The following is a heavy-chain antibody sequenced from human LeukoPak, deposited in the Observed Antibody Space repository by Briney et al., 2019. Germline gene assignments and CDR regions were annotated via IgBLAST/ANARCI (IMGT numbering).Heavy chain of an antibody. J-gene: IGHJ6*04. V-gene: IGHV4-31*03. CDR3: ARDRSTVTTRVYYGMDV. CDR2: IYYSGST. D-gene: IGHD4-17*01. Sequence: SETLSLTCTVSGGSFSSGGYYWSWIRQHPGKGLEWIGYIYYSGSTYYNPSLKSRVTISVDTSKNQFSLKLSSVTAADTAVYYCARDRSTVTTRVYYGMDVWGKGTTVTVSS. CDR1: GGSFSSGGYY.